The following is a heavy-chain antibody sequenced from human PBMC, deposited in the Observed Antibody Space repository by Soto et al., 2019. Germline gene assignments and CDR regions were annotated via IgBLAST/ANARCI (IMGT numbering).Heavy chain of an antibody. V-gene: IGHV4-31*02. CDR3: ARGGRRSPGMDV. CDR2: GST. J-gene: IGHJ6*02. Sequence: GSTYYTPSLKSRVTISVDTSKNQFSLKLSSVTAADTAVYYCARGGRRSPGMDVWGQGTTVTVSS.